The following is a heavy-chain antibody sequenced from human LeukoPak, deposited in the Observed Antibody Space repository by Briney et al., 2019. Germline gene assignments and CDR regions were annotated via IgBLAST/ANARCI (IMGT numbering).Heavy chain of an antibody. D-gene: IGHD2-2*02. CDR3: ARVVDCSSTSCYTSYYYYYMDA. V-gene: IGHV3-48*01. J-gene: IGHJ6*03. Sequence: GGSLRLSCAASGFTFSSYSMNWVRRAPGKGLEWVSYISSSSSTIYYADSVKGRFTISRDNAKNSLYLQMNSLRAEDTAVYYCARVVDCSSTSCYTSYYYYYMDAWGKGTKVTVSS. CDR2: ISSSSSTI. CDR1: GFTFSSYS.